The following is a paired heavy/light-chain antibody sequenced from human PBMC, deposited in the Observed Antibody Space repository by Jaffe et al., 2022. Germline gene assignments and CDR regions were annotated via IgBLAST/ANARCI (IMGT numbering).Light chain of an antibody. Sequence: SYEVTQPPSVSVSPGQTATITCSGDRLGEKNTCWYQQKPGQSPVLVIYQDTRRPAGIPERFSASNSGNTATLTISGTQTFDDAHYYCQAWDSSTAVFGGGTKLTVL. CDR1: RLGEKN. CDR3: QAWDSSTAV. CDR2: QDT. J-gene: IGLJ3*02. V-gene: IGLV3-1*01.
Heavy chain of an antibody. J-gene: IGHJ1*01. D-gene: IGHD2-2*01. Sequence: EVQLVESGGGLVQPGRSLTLSCAASGFSFNNHAMHWVRQAPGKGLEWVSGINWNSGSKDYADSVKGRFTISRDNAKSSLYLQMNSLRVDDTALYYCARTRHPYCSSTSCNDSFEHWGRGTLVTVSS. V-gene: IGHV3-9*01. CDR1: GFSFNNHA. CDR2: INWNSGSK. CDR3: ARTRHPYCSSTSCNDSFEH.